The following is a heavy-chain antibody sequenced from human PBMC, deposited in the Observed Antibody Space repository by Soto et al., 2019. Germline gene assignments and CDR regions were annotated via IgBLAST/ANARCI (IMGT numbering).Heavy chain of an antibody. V-gene: IGHV3-7*03. CDR1: GFTLSSYW. D-gene: IGHD1-20*01. J-gene: IGHJ5*02. Sequence: GGSLRLSCAASGFTLSSYWMSWVRQAPGKGLEWVANIKQDGSEKYYVDSVKGRFTISRDDSKSIAYLRMNSLKTEDTAVYYCTSEREYNWNTNWFGPRGQGTLVTVSS. CDR2: IKQDGSEK. CDR3: TSEREYNWNTNWFGP.